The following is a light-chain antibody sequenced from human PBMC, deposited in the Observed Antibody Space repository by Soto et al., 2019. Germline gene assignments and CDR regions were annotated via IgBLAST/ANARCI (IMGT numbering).Light chain of an antibody. V-gene: IGKV1-9*01. Sequence: DIQLTQSPSFLSASVGDRVTITCRASQGISTYLAWYQQKPGKAPKLLIYAASTLQSGVPLSFSGSGSGTSFTLTISSLQPDDLGTYYCQQYNGYAITFGQGTRLEIK. J-gene: IGKJ5*01. CDR3: QQYNGYAIT. CDR2: AAS. CDR1: QGISTY.